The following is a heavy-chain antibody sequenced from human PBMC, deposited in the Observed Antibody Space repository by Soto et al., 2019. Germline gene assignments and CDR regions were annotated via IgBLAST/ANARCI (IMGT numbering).Heavy chain of an antibody. V-gene: IGHV1-69*06. J-gene: IGHJ5*02. CDR3: ARASPVLVPAAWGFDH. Sequence: ASVKVSCKASGGTFSSYAISWVRQAPGQGLEWMGGIIPLFGTANYAQKFQGRVTITADKSTSTAYMELSSLRSEDTAVYYCARASPVLVPAAWGFDHWCQGTLVTVSS. CDR2: IIPLFGTA. CDR1: GGTFSSYA. D-gene: IGHD2-2*01.